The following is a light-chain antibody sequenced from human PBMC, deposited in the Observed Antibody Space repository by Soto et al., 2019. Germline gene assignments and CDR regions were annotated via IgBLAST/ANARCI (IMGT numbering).Light chain of an antibody. Sequence: QSVLTQPASASGTPGQTVTISSAGSNSNIGSKYVYWYQQLPPAAPKLLMYRNNQQPSGVPDRFSGSKSGTSASLAISGLRSEDEADYYCAAWNVSLGGPAFGGGTQLTVL. CDR2: RNN. CDR1: NSNIGSKY. J-gene: IGLJ2*01. CDR3: AAWNVSLGGPA. V-gene: IGLV1-47*01.